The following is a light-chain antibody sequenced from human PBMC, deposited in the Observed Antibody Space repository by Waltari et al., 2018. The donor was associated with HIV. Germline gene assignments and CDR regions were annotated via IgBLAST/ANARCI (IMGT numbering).Light chain of an antibody. J-gene: IGLJ2*01. V-gene: IGLV3-1*01. Sequence: SYELTQPPSLSVSPGQTASIDCSGDKLGERYVSWYQQKPGQSPVLVLYKDSTRPSGIPGRFSGTNSGNTATLTISGTQAMDEAEYYCQAWDGNTGLLFGGGTELTVL. CDR3: QAWDGNTGLL. CDR2: KDS. CDR1: KLGERY.